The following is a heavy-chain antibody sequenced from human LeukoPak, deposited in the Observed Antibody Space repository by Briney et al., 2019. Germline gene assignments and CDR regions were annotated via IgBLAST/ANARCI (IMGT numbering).Heavy chain of an antibody. J-gene: IGHJ4*02. Sequence: SETLSLTCTVSGGSISSSSYYWGWIRQPPGKGLEWIGSIYYSGNTYDNPSLKSRVSISVDTSKNQFSLKLSSVTAADTAVYYCAREGAAAGIVVYWGQGTLVTVSS. V-gene: IGHV4-39*07. CDR3: AREGAAAGIVVY. D-gene: IGHD6-13*01. CDR2: IYYSGNT. CDR1: GGSISSSSYY.